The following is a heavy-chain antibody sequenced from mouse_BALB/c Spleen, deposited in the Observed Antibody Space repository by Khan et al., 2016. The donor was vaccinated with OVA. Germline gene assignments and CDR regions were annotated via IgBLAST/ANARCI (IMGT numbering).Heavy chain of an antibody. Sequence: EVQLQESGPGLVKPSQSLSLTCTVTGYSITSNYAWNWIRQFPGNKLEWMGYISYSGLTSYNPSLKSRISITRDTSKNQFFLQLNSVTTEDTATYYCARGNSYGYTMDYWGQGTSVTVSS. CDR3: ARGNSYGYTMDY. V-gene: IGHV3-2*02. D-gene: IGHD1-1*01. CDR2: ISYSGLT. CDR1: GYSITSNYA. J-gene: IGHJ4*01.